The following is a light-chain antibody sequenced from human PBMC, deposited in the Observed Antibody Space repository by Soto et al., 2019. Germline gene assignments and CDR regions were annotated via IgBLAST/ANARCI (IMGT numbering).Light chain of an antibody. V-gene: IGKV3-15*01. CDR3: HQYHNWPRT. J-gene: IGKJ1*01. Sequence: EIVMTQSPATLSVSPGERATLSCRASQSVSSDLAWYQQKPGQTPSLLIDAASTRATGIPARFSGSGSGKEFTLTINSLQSEDFAVYYCHQYHNWPRTFGQGTKVEI. CDR2: AAS. CDR1: QSVSSD.